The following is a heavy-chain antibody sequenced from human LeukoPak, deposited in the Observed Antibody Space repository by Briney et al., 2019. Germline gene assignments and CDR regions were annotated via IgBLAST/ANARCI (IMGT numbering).Heavy chain of an antibody. CDR1: GFTVSSNY. CDR3: ARDGRYCSSTSCFGVDY. Sequence: GGSLRLSCAASGFTVSSNYMSWVRQAPGKGLEWVSVIYSGGSTYYADSVKGRFTIFRDNSKNTLYLQMNSLRAEDTAVYYCARDGRYCSSTSCFGVDYWGQGTLVTVSS. J-gene: IGHJ4*02. CDR2: IYSGGST. D-gene: IGHD2-2*01. V-gene: IGHV3-66*02.